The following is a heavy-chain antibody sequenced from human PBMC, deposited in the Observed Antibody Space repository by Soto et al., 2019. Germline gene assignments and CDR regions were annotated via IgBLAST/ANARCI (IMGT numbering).Heavy chain of an antibody. V-gene: IGHV3-9*01. J-gene: IGHJ4*02. CDR1: GFTFDDYA. Sequence: LRLSCAASGFTFDDYAMHWVRQAPGKGLEWVSGISWNSGSIGYADSVKGRFTISRDNAKNSLYLQMNSLRAEDTALYYCAKDIGRYFDSFDYWGQGTLVTVSS. D-gene: IGHD3-9*01. CDR3: AKDIGRYFDSFDY. CDR2: ISWNSGSI.